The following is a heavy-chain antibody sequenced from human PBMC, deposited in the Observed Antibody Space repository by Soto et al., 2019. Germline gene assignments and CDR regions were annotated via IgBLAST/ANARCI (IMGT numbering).Heavy chain of an antibody. D-gene: IGHD3-16*02. J-gene: IGHJ4*02. CDR3: ASGLITFGGVIVPLDY. CDR1: GGSISSGGYY. V-gene: IGHV4-31*03. Sequence: QVQLQESGPGLVKPSQTLSLTCTVSGGSISSGGYYWSWIRQHPGKGLEWIGYIYYSGSTYYNPSLKSRVTISVDTSKNQFSLKLSSVTAADTAVYYCASGLITFGGVIVPLDYWGQGTLVTVSS. CDR2: IYYSGST.